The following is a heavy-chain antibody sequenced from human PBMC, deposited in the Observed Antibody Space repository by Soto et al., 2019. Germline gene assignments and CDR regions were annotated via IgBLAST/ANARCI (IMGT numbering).Heavy chain of an antibody. D-gene: IGHD5-12*01. CDR3: AREYFRWLGTGGMDV. CDR2: IKQDGSST. V-gene: IGHV3-7*01. J-gene: IGHJ6*02. CDR1: GFTFSIYC. Sequence: GGSLSLSCAAPGFTFSIYCMNWVRQAPGKGLEWVANIKQDGSSTTYADSVKGRFTISRDNAKNTLYLQMNSLRADDTAVYYCAREYFRWLGTGGMDVWGQGTTVNFS.